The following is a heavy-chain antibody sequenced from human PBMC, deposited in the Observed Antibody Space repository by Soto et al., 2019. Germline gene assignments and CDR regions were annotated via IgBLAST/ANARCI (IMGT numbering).Heavy chain of an antibody. CDR1: GGSFSCYY. J-gene: IGHJ4*02. Sequence: SETRSLTCAVYGGSFSCYYWSGSGQPPGKGLGWMGEINHSGSTNYNPSLKSRVTISVDTSKNQFSLKLSSVTAADTAVYYCARGLLYYYDFWSGYSPAAMGFDYWGQGTLVTVSS. CDR3: ARGLLYYYDFWSGYSPAAMGFDY. D-gene: IGHD3-3*01. V-gene: IGHV4-34*01. CDR2: INHSGST.